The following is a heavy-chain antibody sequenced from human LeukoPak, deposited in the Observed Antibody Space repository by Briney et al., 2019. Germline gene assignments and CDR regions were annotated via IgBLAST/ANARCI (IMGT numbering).Heavy chain of an antibody. CDR3: ARVALGSYNWFDP. D-gene: IGHD3-10*01. V-gene: IGHV3-74*01. CDR2: ISPDGSRT. CDR1: GFTFSRYW. J-gene: IGHJ5*02. Sequence: GGSLRLSCAASGFTFSRYWMHWVRQAPGKGLVWVSRISPDGSRTTYADSVRGRFTISRDNAKNTVYLQMNSLRAEDTAVYYCARVALGSYNWFDPWGQGTLVTVSS.